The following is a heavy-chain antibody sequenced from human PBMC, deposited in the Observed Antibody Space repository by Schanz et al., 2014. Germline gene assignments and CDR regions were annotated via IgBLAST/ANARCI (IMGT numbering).Heavy chain of an antibody. CDR2: ISHSGGSK. Sequence: DVQLLESGGGLVQPGGSLRLSCAASGFTFNSYAMTWVRQAPGKGLEWVSSISHSGGSKYYAYSVKGRFTISRDNSDNTLYLQMNSLSADDTTVFYCAKGMGYCSGGTCYNYYYYGLDVWGQGTTVTVSS. D-gene: IGHD2-15*01. J-gene: IGHJ6*02. CDR3: AKGMGYCSGGTCYNYYYYGLDV. CDR1: GFTFNSYA. V-gene: IGHV3-23*01.